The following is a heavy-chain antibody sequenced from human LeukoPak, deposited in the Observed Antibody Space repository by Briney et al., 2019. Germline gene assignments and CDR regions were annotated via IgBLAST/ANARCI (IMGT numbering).Heavy chain of an antibody. CDR2: IYSGGST. J-gene: IGHJ4*02. Sequence: GGSLRLSCAASGFTVSSNYMSWVRQAPGKGLEWVSVIYSGGSTYYADSVKGRFTNSRDNSKNTLYLQMNSLRAEDTAVYYCARGGEYSYGYSYYFDYWGQGTLVTVSS. V-gene: IGHV3-53*01. CDR3: ARGGEYSYGYSYYFDY. CDR1: GFTVSSNY. D-gene: IGHD5-18*01.